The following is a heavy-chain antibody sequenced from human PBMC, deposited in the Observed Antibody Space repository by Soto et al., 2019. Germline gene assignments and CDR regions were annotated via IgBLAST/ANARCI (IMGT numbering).Heavy chain of an antibody. CDR2: IYYSGST. J-gene: IGHJ4*02. CDR3: ARARRGTDYGGNSHFDY. D-gene: IGHD4-17*01. Sequence: SETLSLTCTVSGGSISSYYWSWIRQPPGKGLEWIGYIYYSGSTNYNPSLKSRVTISVDTSKNQFSLKLSSVTAADTAVYYCARARRGTDYGGNSHFDYWGQGTLVTVSS. CDR1: GGSISSYY. V-gene: IGHV4-59*01.